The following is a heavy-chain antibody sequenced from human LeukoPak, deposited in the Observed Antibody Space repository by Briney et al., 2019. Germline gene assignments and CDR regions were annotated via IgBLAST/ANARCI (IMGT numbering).Heavy chain of an antibody. CDR2: IYHSGRS. V-gene: IGHV4-38-2*01. CDR3: ARGGSDYYDSNGYSTDY. J-gene: IGHJ4*02. D-gene: IGHD3-22*01. Sequence: SETLSLTCAVSGYFISSGYYWGWTRQPPGKGLEGHGRIYHSGRSYYNPSLKSRVTISVDTSKNQFSLKLSSVTAADTAVYYCARGGSDYYDSNGYSTDYWGQGILVTVSS. CDR1: GYFISSGYY.